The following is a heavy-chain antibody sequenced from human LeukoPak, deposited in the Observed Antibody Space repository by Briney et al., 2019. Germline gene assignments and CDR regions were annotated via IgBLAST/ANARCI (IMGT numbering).Heavy chain of an antibody. CDR1: GFTFSSYS. J-gene: IGHJ4*02. Sequence: SGGSLRLSCAASGFTFSSYSMNWVRQAPGKGLEWVSYISSSSSTIYYADSVKGRFTISRDNSKNTLYLQMNSLRAEDTAVYYCARELGYYDSSGPCDYWGQGTLVTVSS. V-gene: IGHV3-48*01. CDR3: ARELGYYDSSGPCDY. CDR2: ISSSSSTI. D-gene: IGHD3-22*01.